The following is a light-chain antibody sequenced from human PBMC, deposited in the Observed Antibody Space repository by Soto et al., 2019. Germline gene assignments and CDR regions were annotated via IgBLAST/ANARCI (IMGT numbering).Light chain of an antibody. CDR3: QRYNSFSRT. Sequence: DLQMPQSPSTLAAAVGARVAITCRATDDMVHSVAWYQQKPGKAPKLLIYKAANLADEVPSTFAGSGSGTDFTLIITRLHHDVCVSYYCQRYNSFSRTFGQGTKVEV. J-gene: IGKJ1*01. V-gene: IGKV1-5*03. CDR1: DDMVHS. CDR2: KAA.